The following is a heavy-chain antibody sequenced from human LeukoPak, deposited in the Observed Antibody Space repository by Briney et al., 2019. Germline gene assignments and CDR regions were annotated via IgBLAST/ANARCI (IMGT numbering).Heavy chain of an antibody. D-gene: IGHD3-10*01. J-gene: IGHJ6*02. CDR1: GGSISSSSYY. Sequence: SSETLSLTCTASGGSISSSSYYWGWIRQPPGQGLEWIGSIYYSGSTYYNPSLKSRVTISVDTSKNQFSLKLSSVTAADTAVYYCARGCYGSGSYYNNRYYYYYGMDVWGQGTTVTVSS. V-gene: IGHV4-39*01. CDR3: ARGCYGSGSYYNNRYYYYYGMDV. CDR2: IYYSGST.